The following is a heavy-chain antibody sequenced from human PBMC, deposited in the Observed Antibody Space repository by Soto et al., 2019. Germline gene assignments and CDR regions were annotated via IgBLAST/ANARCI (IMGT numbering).Heavy chain of an antibody. CDR3: ARHMDKYYDFWSGYYRHYYYYMDV. Sequence: PGGSLRLSCAASGFPVSSNYMSWVRQAPGKGLEWVSVIYSGGSTYYADSVKGRFTISRDNSKNTLYLQMNSLRAEDTAVYYCARHMDKYYDFWSGYYRHYYYYMDVWGKGTTVTVSS. V-gene: IGHV3-66*04. CDR1: GFPVSSNY. J-gene: IGHJ6*03. CDR2: IYSGGST. D-gene: IGHD3-3*01.